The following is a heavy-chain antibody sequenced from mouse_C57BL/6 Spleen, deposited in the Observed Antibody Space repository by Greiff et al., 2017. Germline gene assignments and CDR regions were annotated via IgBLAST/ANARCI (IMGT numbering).Heavy chain of an antibody. Sequence: VQLQQSGPVLVKPGASVKMSCKASGYTFTDYYMNWVKQSHGKSLEWIGVINPYNGGTSYNQKFKGKATLTVDKSSSTAYMELNSLTSEDSAVYYCARRILLDYFDYWGQGTTLTVSS. CDR1: GYTFTDYY. CDR3: ARRILLDYFDY. CDR2: INPYNGGT. D-gene: IGHD1-1*01. J-gene: IGHJ2*01. V-gene: IGHV1-19*01.